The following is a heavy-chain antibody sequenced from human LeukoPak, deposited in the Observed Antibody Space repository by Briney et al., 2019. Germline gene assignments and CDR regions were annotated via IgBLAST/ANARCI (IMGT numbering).Heavy chain of an antibody. CDR3: ARDLEYCGGDCYPNWFDP. V-gene: IGHV4-59*12. CDR2: IYYSGST. J-gene: IGHJ5*02. D-gene: IGHD2-21*02. Sequence: SETLSLTCTVSGGSISSYYWSWIRQPPGKGLEWIGYIYYSGSTNYNPSLKSRVTISVDTSKNQFSLKLSSVTAADTAVYYCARDLEYCGGDCYPNWFDPWGQGTLVTVSS. CDR1: GGSISSYY.